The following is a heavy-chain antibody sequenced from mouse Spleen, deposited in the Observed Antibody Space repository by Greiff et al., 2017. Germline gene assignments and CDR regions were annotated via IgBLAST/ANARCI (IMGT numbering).Heavy chain of an antibody. CDR1: GFTFSSYG. V-gene: IGHV5-6-3*01. J-gene: IGHJ2*01. Sequence: EVQVVESGGGLVQPGGSLKLSCAASGFTFSSYGMSWVRQTPDKRLELVATINSNGGSTYYPDSVKGRFTISRDNAKNTLYLQMSSLKSEDTAMYYCARDPPDYWGQGTTLTVSS. CDR3: ARDPPDY. CDR2: INSNGGST.